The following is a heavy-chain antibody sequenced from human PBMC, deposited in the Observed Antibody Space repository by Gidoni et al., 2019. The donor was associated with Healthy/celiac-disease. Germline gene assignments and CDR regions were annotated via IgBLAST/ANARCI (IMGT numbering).Heavy chain of an antibody. CDR3: ARVTGYYDSSGYQFQH. J-gene: IGHJ1*01. CDR1: GFTCSSYW. V-gene: IGHV3-74*01. Sequence: EVQLVESGGGLVQPGGSLRLSCAASGFTCSSYWMHWVRPAPGKGLVWVSRINSDGSSTSYADSVKGRFTISRDNAKNTLYLQMNSLRAEDTAVYYCARVTGYYDSSGYQFQHWGQGTLVTVSS. D-gene: IGHD3-22*01. CDR2: INSDGSST.